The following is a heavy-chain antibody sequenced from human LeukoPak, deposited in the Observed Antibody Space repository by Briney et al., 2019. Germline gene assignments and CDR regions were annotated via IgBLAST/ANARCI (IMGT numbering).Heavy chain of an antibody. D-gene: IGHD3-3*01. Sequence: ASVKVSCKASGYTFTSYVINWVRQATGQGLEWMGWMNPNSGNTGYAQKFQGRVTMTRNTSISTAYMELSSLRSEDTAVYYCARGATLRFLEWFHDAFDIWGQGTMVTVSS. J-gene: IGHJ3*02. CDR2: MNPNSGNT. V-gene: IGHV1-8*01. CDR3: ARGATLRFLEWFHDAFDI. CDR1: GYTFTSYV.